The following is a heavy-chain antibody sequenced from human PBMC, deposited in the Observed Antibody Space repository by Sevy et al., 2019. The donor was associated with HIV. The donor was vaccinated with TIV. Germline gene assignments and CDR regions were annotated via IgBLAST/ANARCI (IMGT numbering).Heavy chain of an antibody. J-gene: IGHJ4*02. CDR3: ATNMVHAGAYDSYFNF. D-gene: IGHD3-10*01. Sequence: GGSLRLSCVASQFNFDTYAIHWVRQAPGKGLEWVAMIWYDGSSKDYAESVKGRFAISRDNSKNTAFLKMNSLRAEDTGVYYCATNMVHAGAYDSYFNFWGQGSLVTVSS. CDR1: QFNFDTYA. V-gene: IGHV3-33*01. CDR2: IWYDGSSK.